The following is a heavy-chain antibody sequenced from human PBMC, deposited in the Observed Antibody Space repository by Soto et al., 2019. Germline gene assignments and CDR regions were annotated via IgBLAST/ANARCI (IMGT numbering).Heavy chain of an antibody. Sequence: PSETLSLTCTVSGGSISSYYWSWIRQPPGKGLEWIGYIYYSGSTNYNPSLKSRVTISVDTSKNQFSLKLSSVTAADTAVYYCARGLGDGYNQHFDYWGQGTLVTRLL. V-gene: IGHV4-59*01. D-gene: IGHD3-16*01. CDR3: ARGLGDGYNQHFDY. J-gene: IGHJ4*02. CDR2: IYYSGST. CDR1: GGSISSYY.